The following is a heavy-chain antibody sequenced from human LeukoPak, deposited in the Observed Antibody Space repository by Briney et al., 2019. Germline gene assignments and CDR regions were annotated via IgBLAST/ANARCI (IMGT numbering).Heavy chain of an antibody. V-gene: IGHV1-2*02. CDR3: ASAPRRGYSYGHFFDY. CDR2: INPNSGGT. Sequence: GASVKVSCKASGYTFTGYYMHWVRQAPGQGLEWMGRINPNSGGTNYAQKFQGMVTMTRDTSISTAYMDLSRLRSDDTAVYYCASAPRRGYSYGHFFDYWGQGTLVTVSS. CDR1: GYTFTGYY. D-gene: IGHD5-18*01. J-gene: IGHJ4*02.